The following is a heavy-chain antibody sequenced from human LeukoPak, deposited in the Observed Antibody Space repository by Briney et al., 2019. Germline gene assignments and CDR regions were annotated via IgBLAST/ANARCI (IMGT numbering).Heavy chain of an antibody. Sequence: GGSLRLSCGGSGFPFGSYVMSWVRQAPGKGLEWIAYINHNAEMIFYPDFVKGRFTISRDNPKKSLYLQMNALRYGDTAIYYCARDHDWAFDLWGQGTLVTVSS. D-gene: IGHD3-9*01. CDR3: ARDHDWAFDL. CDR1: GFPFGSYV. J-gene: IGHJ4*02. V-gene: IGHV3-48*02. CDR2: INHNAEMI.